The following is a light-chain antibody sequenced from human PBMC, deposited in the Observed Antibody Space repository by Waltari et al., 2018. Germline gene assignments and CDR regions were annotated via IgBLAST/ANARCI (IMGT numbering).Light chain of an antibody. Sequence: ETVLTQSHGTLSLSPGEGATLSCRASQSVSSSYLAGYQQKPGQAPRLLIYGASSRATGIPDRFSGSGSGTDFTLTIIRLETEDFAVYYCHQYGSSPGTFGQGTKLEIK. J-gene: IGKJ2*02. CDR2: GAS. CDR1: QSVSSSY. CDR3: HQYGSSPGT. V-gene: IGKV3-20*01.